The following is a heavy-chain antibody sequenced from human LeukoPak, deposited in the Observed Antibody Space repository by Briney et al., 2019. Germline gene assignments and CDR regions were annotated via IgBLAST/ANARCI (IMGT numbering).Heavy chain of an antibody. CDR2: IRSKGNTYAT. CDR3: TGASAMY. V-gene: IGHV3-73*01. Sequence: ECVARIRSKGNTYATAYAASVKGRFSISRDDSKNTAYLQMNSLRTEDTAFYYCTGASAMYWGQGTLVTVSS. J-gene: IGHJ4*02.